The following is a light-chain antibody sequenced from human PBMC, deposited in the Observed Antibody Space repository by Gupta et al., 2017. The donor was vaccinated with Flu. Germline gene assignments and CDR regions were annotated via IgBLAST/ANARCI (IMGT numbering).Light chain of an antibody. J-gene: IGKJ4*01. CDR2: DAA. Sequence: GERATRSCRSSQSVSSYLAWYQQKPGQAPRLLIYDAANRATGIPARFSGSGSGTDFTLTISSREPEDFAVYYCQQRSNWPLTFGGGTKVEIK. CDR3: QQRSNWPLT. CDR1: QSVSSY. V-gene: IGKV3-11*01.